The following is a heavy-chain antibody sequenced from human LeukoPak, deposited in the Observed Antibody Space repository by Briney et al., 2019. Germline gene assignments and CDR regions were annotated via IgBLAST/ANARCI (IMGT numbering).Heavy chain of an antibody. J-gene: IGHJ4*02. CDR2: IPSNGRNE. Sequence: GGSLRLSCAGSGFTFNRFGIHWVRQAPGKGLEWVAAIPSNGRNEYYAESVKGRFTISRDDSKNTLYLQVNSLRADDTAVYFCAKDELGGSSGWYPLGFWGQGTLVTVSS. V-gene: IGHV3-30*18. D-gene: IGHD6-19*01. CDR3: AKDELGGSSGWYPLGF. CDR1: GFTFNRFG.